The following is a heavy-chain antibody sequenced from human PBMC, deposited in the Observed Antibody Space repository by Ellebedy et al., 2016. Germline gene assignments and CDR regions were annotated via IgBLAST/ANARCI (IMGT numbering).Heavy chain of an antibody. D-gene: IGHD2-2*01. CDR1: GFTFSKNA. Sequence: GESLKISCAASGFTFSKNAINWVRQAPGKGLEWVSAISDSGAKTYYADSVTGRFTVSRDNSRNTLYLNMKSLRVEDTAVYYCAKDLAMLVPYGIDVWGQGTTVTVSS. CDR3: AKDLAMLVPYGIDV. J-gene: IGHJ6*02. V-gene: IGHV3-23*01. CDR2: ISDSGAKT.